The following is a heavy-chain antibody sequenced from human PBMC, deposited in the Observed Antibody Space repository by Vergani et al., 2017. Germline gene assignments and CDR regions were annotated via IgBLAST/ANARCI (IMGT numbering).Heavy chain of an antibody. J-gene: IGHJ3*02. D-gene: IGHD3-3*01. V-gene: IGHV5-51*03. CDR3: AXAFFGVVISDAFDI. CDR2: IYPGDSDT. CDR1: GYSFTSYW. Sequence: EVQLVQSGAEVKKPGESLKISCKGSGYSFTSYWIGWVRQMPGKGLEWMGIIYPGDSDTRYSPSFQGQVTNSADKSISTAYLQWSSLKASDTAMYYCAXAFFGVVISDAFDIWGQGTMVTVSS.